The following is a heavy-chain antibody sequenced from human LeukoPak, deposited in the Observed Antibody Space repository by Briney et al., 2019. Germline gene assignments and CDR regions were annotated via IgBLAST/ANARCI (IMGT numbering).Heavy chain of an antibody. J-gene: IGHJ4*02. CDR2: IRYDGSNK. Sequence: GGSLRLSCAASGFTFSSYGMHWVRQAPGKGLEWVAFIRYDGSNKYYADSAKGRFTISRDNSKNTLYLQMNSLRAEDTAVYYCAKVPHASVDYWGQGTLVTVSS. CDR1: GFTFSSYG. CDR3: AKVPHASVDY. V-gene: IGHV3-30*02.